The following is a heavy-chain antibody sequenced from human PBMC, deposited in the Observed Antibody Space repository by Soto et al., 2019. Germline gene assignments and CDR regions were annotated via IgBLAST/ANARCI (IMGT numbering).Heavy chain of an antibody. D-gene: IGHD1-1*01. V-gene: IGHV3-21*01. CDR2: ISSSGSNT. CDR3: GTDSNRATQNEFDS. CDR1: GFTFSSYS. J-gene: IGHJ5*01. Sequence: PGGSLRLSCAASGFTFSSYSMNWVRQAPGKGLVWVSSISSSGSNTYYADSVKGRFTISRDNAKNTLYLQMNSLRAEDTAVYYCGTDSNRATQNEFDSWGQGTLVTVSS.